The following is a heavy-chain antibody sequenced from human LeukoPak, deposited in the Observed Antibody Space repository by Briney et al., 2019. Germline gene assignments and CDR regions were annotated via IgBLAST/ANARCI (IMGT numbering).Heavy chain of an antibody. V-gene: IGHV3-23*01. Sequence: PGGSLRLSCAASGFTFSSYAMSWVRQAPGKGLEWVSAISGSGGSTYYADSVKGRFTISRDNSKNTLYLQLNSLRAEDTAVYYCAKDLAIVVVTYFDYWGQGTLVTVSS. CDR3: AKDLAIVVVTYFDY. CDR1: GFTFSSYA. CDR2: ISGSGGST. D-gene: IGHD2-21*02. J-gene: IGHJ4*02.